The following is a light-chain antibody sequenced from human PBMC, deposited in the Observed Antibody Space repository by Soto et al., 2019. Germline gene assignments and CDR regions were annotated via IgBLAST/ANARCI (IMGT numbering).Light chain of an antibody. V-gene: IGKV3-15*01. CDR3: QQYNNWPTTWT. J-gene: IGKJ1*01. Sequence: EVVITQSPATLSVSPGERATLSCRASQTIGSNLAWYQQKPGQPPRLLIYDASTRATDIPARFTGSGSGTEFTLTISSLQSADFAVYYCQQYNNWPTTWTFGQGTKVDI. CDR1: QTIGSN. CDR2: DAS.